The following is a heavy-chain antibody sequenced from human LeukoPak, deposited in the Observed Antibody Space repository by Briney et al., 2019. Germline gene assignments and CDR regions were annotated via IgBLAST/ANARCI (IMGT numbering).Heavy chain of an antibody. J-gene: IGHJ5*02. CDR2: IYTSGST. D-gene: IGHD3-10*02. CDR1: GGSISSYY. Sequence: SETLSLTCTVSGGSISSYYWSWIQQPAGKGLEWIGRIYTSGSTNYNPSLKSRVTMSVDTSKNQFSLKLSSVTAADTAVYYCARDLFGELLDWFDPWGQGTLVTVSS. CDR3: ARDLFGELLDWFDP. V-gene: IGHV4-4*07.